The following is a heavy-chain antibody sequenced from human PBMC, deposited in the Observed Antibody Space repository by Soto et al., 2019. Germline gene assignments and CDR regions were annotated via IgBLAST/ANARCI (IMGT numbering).Heavy chain of an antibody. V-gene: IGHV4-4*07. Sequence: SETLSLTCTVSGDSMSSSYWSWIRQPAGKGLEWGGRLYPSGSTNYNPSPRSRVTMSVDTSKKQFSLRLSSVTAAATAVYYCARGTGHGDRYNLYYAMDVWGQGTTVTVSS. CDR1: GDSMSSSY. J-gene: IGHJ6*02. D-gene: IGHD4-17*01. CDR3: ARGTGHGDRYNLYYAMDV. CDR2: LYPSGST.